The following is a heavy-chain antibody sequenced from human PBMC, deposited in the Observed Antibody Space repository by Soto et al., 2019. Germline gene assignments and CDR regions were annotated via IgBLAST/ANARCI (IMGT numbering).Heavy chain of an antibody. Sequence: SETLSLTCTGSGDSISSYYCSWIRQPPGKGLEWIGYIYYSGSTNYNPSLKSRVTISVDTSKNQFSLKLSSVTAADTAVYYCAREGVSSSWYNYYGMDVWGQGTTVTVYS. V-gene: IGHV4-59*01. CDR2: IYYSGST. CDR3: AREGVSSSWYNYYGMDV. D-gene: IGHD6-13*01. CDR1: GDSISSYY. J-gene: IGHJ6*02.